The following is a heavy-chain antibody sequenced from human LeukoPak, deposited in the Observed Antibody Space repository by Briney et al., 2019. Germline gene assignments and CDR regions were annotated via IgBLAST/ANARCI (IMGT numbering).Heavy chain of an antibody. Sequence: SETLSLTCAVYGGSFSGYYWSWIRQPPGKGLEWIGEINHSGSTNYNPSLKSRVTISVDTSKNQFSLKLSSVTAADTAVYYCARGGYCSSTSCYLNWFDPWGREPWSPSPQ. CDR2: INHSGST. CDR1: GGSFSGYY. D-gene: IGHD2-2*01. V-gene: IGHV4-34*01. CDR3: ARGGYCSSTSCYLNWFDP. J-gene: IGHJ5*02.